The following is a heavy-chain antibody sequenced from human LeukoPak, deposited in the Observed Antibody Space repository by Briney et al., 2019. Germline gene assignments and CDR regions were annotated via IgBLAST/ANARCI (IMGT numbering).Heavy chain of an antibody. V-gene: IGHV4-34*01. CDR3: ARGCIAVAGTLGYMDV. CDR1: GGSFSGYY. J-gene: IGHJ6*03. Sequence: PSETLSLTCAVYGGSFSGYYWSWIRQPPGKGLEWIGEINHSGSTNYNPSLKSRVTISVDTSKNQFSLKLSSVTAADTAVYYCARGCIAVAGTLGYMDVWGRGTTVTVSS. D-gene: IGHD6-19*01. CDR2: INHSGST.